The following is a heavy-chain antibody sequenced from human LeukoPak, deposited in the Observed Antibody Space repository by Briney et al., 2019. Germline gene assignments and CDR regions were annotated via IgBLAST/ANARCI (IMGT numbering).Heavy chain of an antibody. CDR3: ARDPPFIIGTTFFDY. CDR2: ISTSSTYI. D-gene: IGHD1-20*01. CDR1: GFTFSSYS. V-gene: IGHV3-21*01. J-gene: IGHJ4*02. Sequence: GGSLRLSCAASGFTFSSYSMNWVRQAPGKGLEWVSSISTSSTYIYYADSVKGRFTISRDNAKNSLYLRMNSLRAEDTAVYYCARDPPFIIGTTFFDYWGQGTLVTVSP.